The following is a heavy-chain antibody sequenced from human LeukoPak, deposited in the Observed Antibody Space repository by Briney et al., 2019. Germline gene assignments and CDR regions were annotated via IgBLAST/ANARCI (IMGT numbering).Heavy chain of an antibody. CDR1: GFTFSGSA. CDR3: TRPSYDSSVSGVIY. V-gene: IGHV3-73*01. CDR2: IRSKANSYAT. Sequence: PGGSLRLSCATSGFTFSGSAIHWVRQASGKGLEWVGRIRSKANSYATTDVASVGGRFSISRDDSKNTAYLQMNSLKAEDTAVYYCTRPSYDSSVSGVIYWGQGTLVTVSS. J-gene: IGHJ4*02. D-gene: IGHD3-22*01.